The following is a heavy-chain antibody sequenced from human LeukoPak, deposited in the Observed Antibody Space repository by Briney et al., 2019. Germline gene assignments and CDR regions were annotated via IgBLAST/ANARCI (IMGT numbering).Heavy chain of an antibody. V-gene: IGHV4-61*02. CDR1: GGSISSGSYY. CDR3: AGRWGGSAGFDY. CDR2: IYTSGST. Sequence: PSETLSLTCTVSGGSISSGSYYWSWIRQPAGKGLEWIGRIYTSGSTNYNPSLKSRVTISVDTAKNQFSLKLSSVTAADTAVYYCAGRWGGSAGFDYWGQGTLVTVSS. D-gene: IGHD4-23*01. J-gene: IGHJ4*02.